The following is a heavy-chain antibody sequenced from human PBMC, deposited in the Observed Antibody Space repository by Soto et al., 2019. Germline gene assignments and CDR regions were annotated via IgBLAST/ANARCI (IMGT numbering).Heavy chain of an antibody. Sequence: PGGSLRLSCAASGFTFSSYAMSWVRQAPGKGLEWVSAISGSGGSTYYADSVKGRFTISRDNSKNTLYLQMNSLRAEDTAVYYCAKDHYYGSDRPYYFDYWGQGTLVTVSS. CDR3: AKDHYYGSDRPYYFDY. CDR2: ISGSGGST. J-gene: IGHJ4*02. CDR1: GFTFSSYA. V-gene: IGHV3-23*01. D-gene: IGHD3-10*01.